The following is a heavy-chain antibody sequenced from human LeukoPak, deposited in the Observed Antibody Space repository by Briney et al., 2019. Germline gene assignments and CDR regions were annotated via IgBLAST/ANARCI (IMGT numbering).Heavy chain of an antibody. D-gene: IGHD3-3*01. Sequence: YWIGWVRQMPGKGLEWIGYIYYSGSTYYNPSLKSRVTISVDTSKNQFSLKLSSVTAADTAVYYCAGLRFLEWFVDYWGQGTLVTVTS. V-gene: IGHV4-30-4*08. CDR2: IYYSGST. J-gene: IGHJ4*02. CDR3: AGLRFLEWFVDY. CDR1: Y.